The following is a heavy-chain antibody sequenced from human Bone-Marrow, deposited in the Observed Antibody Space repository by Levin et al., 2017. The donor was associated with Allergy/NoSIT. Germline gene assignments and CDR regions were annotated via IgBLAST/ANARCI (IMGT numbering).Heavy chain of an antibody. J-gene: IGHJ6*03. D-gene: IGHD2-2*01. Sequence: SETLSLTCAVYGGSFSGYYWSWIRQPPGKGLEWIGEINHSGSTNYNPSLKSRVTISVDTSKNQFSLKLSSVTAADTAVYYCARYMVDIVVVPAAGPYYYYYMDVWGKGTTVTVSS. CDR3: ARYMVDIVVVPAAGPYYYYYMDV. V-gene: IGHV4-34*01. CDR2: INHSGST. CDR1: GGSFSGYY.